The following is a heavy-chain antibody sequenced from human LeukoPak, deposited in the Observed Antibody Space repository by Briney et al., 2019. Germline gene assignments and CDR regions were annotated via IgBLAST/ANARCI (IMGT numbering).Heavy chain of an antibody. V-gene: IGHV3-21*01. D-gene: IGHD2-21*02. CDR3: ARGPPVVVTARFDY. J-gene: IGHJ4*02. Sequence: PGGSLRLSCAASGFTFSSYSMNWVRQAPGKGLEWVSSISSSSNYIYYADSLKGRFTISRDNAKNSLYLQMNSLRAEDTAVYYCARGPPVVVTARFDYWGQGTLVTVSS. CDR2: ISSSSNYI. CDR1: GFTFSSYS.